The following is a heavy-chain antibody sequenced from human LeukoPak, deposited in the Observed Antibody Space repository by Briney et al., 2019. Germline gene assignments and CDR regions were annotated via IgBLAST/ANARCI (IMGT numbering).Heavy chain of an antibody. CDR2: IKQDGREK. V-gene: IGHV3-7*01. Sequence: PGGPLRLLCAASGFILSSYWMSWLRQAPRRGGEGVANIKQDGREKYYVDSVKGRSTISRDNAKNSLYLQMNSLKAEDTTVYYCARDSAFLEWLSNEYYFDYWGQGTLVTVSS. CDR3: ARDSAFLEWLSNEYYFDY. D-gene: IGHD3-3*02. CDR1: GFILSSYW. J-gene: IGHJ4*02.